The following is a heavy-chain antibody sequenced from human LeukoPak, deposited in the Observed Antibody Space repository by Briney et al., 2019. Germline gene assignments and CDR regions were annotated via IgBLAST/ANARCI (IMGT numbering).Heavy chain of an antibody. CDR3: AVGGAMTTVDY. CDR1: GGSISTSNYY. CDR2: IYYSGST. Sequence: PSETLSLTCTVSGGSISTSNYYWGWIRQPPGKGLEWIGSIYYSGSTYYNPSLKSRVTISVDTSKNQFSLKLSSVTAADTAVYYCAVGGAMTTVDYWGQGTLVTVSS. J-gene: IGHJ4*02. V-gene: IGHV4-39*01. D-gene: IGHD4-17*01.